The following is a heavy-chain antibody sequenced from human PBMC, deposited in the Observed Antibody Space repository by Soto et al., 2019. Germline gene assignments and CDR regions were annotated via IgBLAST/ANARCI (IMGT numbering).Heavy chain of an antibody. V-gene: IGHV4-4*02. CDR3: ARDGGYSSPTNWFDP. CDR2: IYHSGST. D-gene: IGHD6-13*01. J-gene: IGHJ5*02. CDR1: GGSISSSNW. Sequence: PSETLSLTCAVSGGSISSSNWWSWVRQPPGKGLEWIGEIYHSGSTNYNPSLKSRVTISVDKSKNQFSLKLSSVTAADTAVYYCARDGGYSSPTNWFDPWGQGTLVTVSS.